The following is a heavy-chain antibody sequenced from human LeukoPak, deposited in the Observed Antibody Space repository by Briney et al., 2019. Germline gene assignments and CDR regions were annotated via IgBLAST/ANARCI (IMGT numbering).Heavy chain of an antibody. D-gene: IGHD2-2*01. CDR3: AREYCSSTSCPYYYYYGMDV. V-gene: IGHV1-8*01. J-gene: IGHJ6*02. Sequence: ASVKVSCKASGYTFTSYDINWVRQATGQGLEWMGWMNPNSGNTGYAQKFQGRVTMTRNTSISTAYMELSSQRSEDTAVYYCAREYCSSTSCPYYYYYGMDVWGQGTTVTVSS. CDR2: MNPNSGNT. CDR1: GYTFTSYD.